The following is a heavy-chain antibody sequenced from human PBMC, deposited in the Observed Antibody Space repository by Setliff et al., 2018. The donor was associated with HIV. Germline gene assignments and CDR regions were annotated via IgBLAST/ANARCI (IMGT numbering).Heavy chain of an antibody. Sequence: KPSETLSLTCAVYGGSFSGYYWSWIRQPPGKGLEWIGEINHSGSTNYNPSLKSRLTISVDTSKNQFSLKLSSVTAADTAIYYCARHVLDYNFWSGYSTQNCFDYWGQGTLVTVSS. V-gene: IGHV4-34*01. CDR2: INHSGST. CDR3: ARHVLDYNFWSGYSTQNCFDY. J-gene: IGHJ4*02. D-gene: IGHD3-3*01. CDR1: GGSFSGYY.